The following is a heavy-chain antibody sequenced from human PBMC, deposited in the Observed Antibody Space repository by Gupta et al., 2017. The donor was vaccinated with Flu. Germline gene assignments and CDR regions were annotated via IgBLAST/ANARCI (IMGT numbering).Heavy chain of an antibody. Sequence: VRQAPGQGLEWLAVISFDGGNKQYADSVKGRFTISRDDSKSTLYLQMNSLAADDTAVYYCATGWSYFGFWGQGTLVTVSS. CDR3: ATGWSYFGF. CDR2: ISFDGGNK. V-gene: IGHV3-30*03. J-gene: IGHJ4*02. D-gene: IGHD1-1*01.